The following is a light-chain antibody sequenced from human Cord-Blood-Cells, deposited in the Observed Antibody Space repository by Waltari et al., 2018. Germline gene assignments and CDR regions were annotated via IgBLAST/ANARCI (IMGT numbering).Light chain of an antibody. V-gene: IGKV1-5*01. Sequence: DIQMTQSPSTLSASVGDRVTITCRASQSISSWLAWYQQKPGKAPKLLIYDASSLESGVPSRFSGSGSGTEFTLTIRNLQPDDFATYYCQQYNSYSPAFGQGTKVEIK. J-gene: IGKJ1*01. CDR3: QQYNSYSPA. CDR1: QSISSW. CDR2: DAS.